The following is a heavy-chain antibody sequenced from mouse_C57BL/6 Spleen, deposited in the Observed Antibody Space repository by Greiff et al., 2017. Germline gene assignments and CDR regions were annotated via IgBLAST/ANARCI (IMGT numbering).Heavy chain of an antibody. Sequence: EVQLQESGPGLVKPSQSLSLTCSVTGYSITSGYYWNWIRQFPGNKLEWMGYISYDGSNNSNPSLKNRISITRDTSKNQFFLKLNSVTTEDTATYYCARIHDGYYYFDYWGQGTTLTVSS. CDR1: GYSITSGYY. V-gene: IGHV3-6*01. J-gene: IGHJ2*01. CDR2: ISYDGSN. D-gene: IGHD2-3*01. CDR3: ARIHDGYYYFDY.